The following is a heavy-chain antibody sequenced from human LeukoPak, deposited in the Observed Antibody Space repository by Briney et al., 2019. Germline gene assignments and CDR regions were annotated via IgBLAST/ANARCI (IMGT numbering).Heavy chain of an antibody. CDR1: GFTFSTYS. Sequence: GGSLRLSCAASGFTFSTYSMTWVRQGPGKGLEWVSSIYPSGDSTFYADSVKGRFTISRDNSKNTLYLQMSSLRSEDTAVYYCATASGNGDYVLHPFDYWGQGTLVTVSS. D-gene: IGHD4-17*01. CDR2: IYPSGDST. V-gene: IGHV3-23*01. CDR3: ATASGNGDYVLHPFDY. J-gene: IGHJ4*02.